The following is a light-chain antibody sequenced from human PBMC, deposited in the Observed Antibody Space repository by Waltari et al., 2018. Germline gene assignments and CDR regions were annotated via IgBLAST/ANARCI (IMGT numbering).Light chain of an antibody. Sequence: DIQMTQSPSSLSASVGDRVTITCQASQTISNYLNWYQQKPGKAPKPLIYTTSTLQSGVPSRFSGSGSGTDFTLTISSLQPEDFATYYCQQSYSTPPTFGQGTKVEIK. CDR3: QQSYSTPPT. J-gene: IGKJ1*01. CDR1: QTISNY. CDR2: TTS. V-gene: IGKV1-39*01.